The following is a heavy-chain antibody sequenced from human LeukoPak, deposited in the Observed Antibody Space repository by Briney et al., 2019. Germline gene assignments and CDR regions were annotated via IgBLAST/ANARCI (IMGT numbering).Heavy chain of an antibody. CDR1: GYTFTGYY. D-gene: IGHD3-10*01. V-gene: IGHV1-2*02. Sequence: ASVKVSCKASGYTFTGYYMHWVRQAPGQGLEWMGLINPNSGGTNYAQKFQGRVTMTRDTSISTAYMELSRLRSDDTAVYYCARGPRRSWFGTIQAVDYWGQGTLVTVSS. CDR2: INPNSGGT. CDR3: ARGPRRSWFGTIQAVDY. J-gene: IGHJ4*02.